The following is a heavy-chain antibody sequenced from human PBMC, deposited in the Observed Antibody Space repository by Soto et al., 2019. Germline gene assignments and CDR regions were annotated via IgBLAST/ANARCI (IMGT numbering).Heavy chain of an antibody. CDR2: IDPSDSYT. D-gene: IGHD3-10*01. V-gene: IGHV5-10-1*01. CDR3: ARLTRSAGGYYYYYYGMDV. J-gene: IGHJ6*02. Sequence: GESLKISCKGSGYSFTSYWISWVRQMPGKGLEWMGRIDPSDSYTNYSPSFQGHVTISADKSISTAYLQWSSLKASDTAMYYCARLTRSAGGYYYYYYGMDVCGQGTTVTVSS. CDR1: GYSFTSYW.